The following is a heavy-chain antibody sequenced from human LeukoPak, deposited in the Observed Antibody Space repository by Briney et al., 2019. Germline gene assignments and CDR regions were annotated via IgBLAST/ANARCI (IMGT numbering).Heavy chain of an antibody. Sequence: PGGSLRLSCAASGFTFSSYSMNWVRQAPGKGLEWVSAISGSGGSTYYADSVKGRFTISRDNSKNTLYLQMNSLRAEDTAVYYCAKRWSYYIGAFDIWGQGTMVTVSS. CDR3: AKRWSYYIGAFDI. D-gene: IGHD1-26*01. CDR1: GFTFSSYS. CDR2: ISGSGGST. J-gene: IGHJ3*02. V-gene: IGHV3-23*01.